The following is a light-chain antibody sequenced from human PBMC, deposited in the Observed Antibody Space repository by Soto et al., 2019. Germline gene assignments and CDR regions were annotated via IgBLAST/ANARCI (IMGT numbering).Light chain of an antibody. CDR2: DST. J-gene: IGKJ5*01. V-gene: IGKV3-11*01. CDR1: QSVSGY. Sequence: EIVLAQSPVTLSLSPGERATLSCRASQSVSGYLAWYQQIPGQPPRLLIYDSTDRAAGIPARFSGSRSGTDCTLTISSVEPEDFAMYYCHQRNQFGQGTRVEIK. CDR3: HQRNQ.